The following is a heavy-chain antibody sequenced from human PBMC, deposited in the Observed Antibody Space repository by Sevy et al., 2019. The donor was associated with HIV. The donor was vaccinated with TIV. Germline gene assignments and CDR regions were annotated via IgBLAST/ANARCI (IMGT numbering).Heavy chain of an antibody. CDR2: LSFGCGEI. CDR3: AREGCTKPHDY. Sequence: GGFLRLSCAASGFTFSKYSMSWVHQPPGKGLEWVSTLSFGCGEINYADSVKGRFTISRDNSKSSVYLQMNNLRPEDTAVYYCAREGCTKPHDYWGQGTLVTVSS. J-gene: IGHJ4*02. V-gene: IGHV3-23*01. CDR1: GFTFSKYS. D-gene: IGHD2-8*01.